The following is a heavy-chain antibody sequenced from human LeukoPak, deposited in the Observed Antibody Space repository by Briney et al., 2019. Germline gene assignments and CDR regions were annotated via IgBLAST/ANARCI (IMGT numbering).Heavy chain of an antibody. Sequence: PGGSLRLSCAASGFTFSSFSLNWVRQAPGKGLEWVSSISSSSSYIYYADSVKGRFTISRDNAKNSLYLQMNSLRAEDTAVYYCASRLLSLILQWGQGTLVTVSS. J-gene: IGHJ4*02. CDR1: GFTFSSFS. V-gene: IGHV3-21*01. CDR3: ASRLLSLILQ. D-gene: IGHD6-25*01. CDR2: ISSSSSYI.